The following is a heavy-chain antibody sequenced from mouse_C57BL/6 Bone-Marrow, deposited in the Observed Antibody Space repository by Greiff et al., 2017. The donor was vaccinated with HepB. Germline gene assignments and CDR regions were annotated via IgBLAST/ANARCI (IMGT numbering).Heavy chain of an antibody. CDR3: TGFYYDYDEGYYFDY. Sequence: EVQLQESGGGLVQPGGSMKLSCVASGFTFSNYWMNWVRQSPEKGLEWVAQIRLKSDNYATHYAESVKGRFTISRDDSKSSVYLQMNNLRAEDTGIYYCTGFYYDYDEGYYFDYWGQGTTLTVSS. D-gene: IGHD2-4*01. CDR1: GFTFSNYW. V-gene: IGHV6-3*01. CDR2: IRLKSDNYAT. J-gene: IGHJ2*01.